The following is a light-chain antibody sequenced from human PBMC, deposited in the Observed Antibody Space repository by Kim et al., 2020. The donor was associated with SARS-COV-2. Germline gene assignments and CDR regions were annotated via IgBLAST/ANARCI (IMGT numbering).Light chain of an antibody. CDR2: YDS. J-gene: IGLJ3*02. Sequence: SYGLTQPPSVSVAPGKTARITCGGNNIGSKSVHWYQQKPGQAPVLVIYYDSDRPSGIPERFSGSNSVNTATLTISRVDAGDEADYYCQVWDSSSDHPVFG. CDR1: NIGSKS. CDR3: QVWDSSSDHPV. V-gene: IGLV3-21*04.